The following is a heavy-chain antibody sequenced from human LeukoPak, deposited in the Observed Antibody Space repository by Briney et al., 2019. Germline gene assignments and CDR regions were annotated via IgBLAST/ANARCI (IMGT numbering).Heavy chain of an antibody. V-gene: IGHV3-23*01. Sequence: GGSLRLSCGASGFTFSSYTMSWARQDPGKGLEWVSTITTSDGNTYYADSVKGRFTVSRDNSKNTLFLQMNSLRAEDTAVYYCAKDGGLWVSAHWGDSWGRGTLVTVSS. CDR1: GFTFSSYT. CDR3: AKDGGLWVSAHWGDS. D-gene: IGHD7-27*01. CDR2: ITTSDGNT. J-gene: IGHJ4*02.